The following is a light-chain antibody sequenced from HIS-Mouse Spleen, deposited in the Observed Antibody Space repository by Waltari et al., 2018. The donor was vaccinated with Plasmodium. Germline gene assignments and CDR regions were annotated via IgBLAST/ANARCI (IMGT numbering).Light chain of an antibody. Sequence: DIQMTQSPSSLSASVGDRVTITCRASQSISSYLNWYKQKPGKAPKLLIYAASSLQSWVPSRFSGSGSGTDFTLTISSLQPEDFATYYCQQSYSTPPTFGGGTKVEIK. CDR2: AAS. J-gene: IGKJ4*01. CDR3: QQSYSTPPT. CDR1: QSISSY. V-gene: IGKV1-39*01.